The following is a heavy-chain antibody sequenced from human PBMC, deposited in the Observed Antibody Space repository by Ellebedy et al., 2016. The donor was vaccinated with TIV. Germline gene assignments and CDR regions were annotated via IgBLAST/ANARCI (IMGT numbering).Heavy chain of an antibody. CDR3: ARSKSQYYDFWSGYLN. V-gene: IGHV1-2*04. J-gene: IGHJ4*02. CDR1: GYTFTGYY. Sequence: ASVKVSCXASGYTFTGYYMHWVRRAPGQGLEWMGWINPNSGGTNYAQKFQGWVTMTRDTSISTAYMELSRLRSDDTAVYYCARSKSQYYDFWSGYLNWGQGTLVTVSS. CDR2: INPNSGGT. D-gene: IGHD3-3*01.